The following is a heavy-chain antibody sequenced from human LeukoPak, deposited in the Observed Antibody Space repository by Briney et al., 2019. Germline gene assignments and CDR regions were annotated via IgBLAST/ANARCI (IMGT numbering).Heavy chain of an antibody. Sequence: RSKAYGGTTEYAASVKGRFTISRDDSKSIAYLQMNSLKTEDTAVYYCTRDGGRWDIDFDYWGQGTLVTVSS. CDR2: RSKAYGGTT. D-gene: IGHD3-16*01. V-gene: IGHV3-49*02. CDR3: TRDGGRWDIDFDY. J-gene: IGHJ4*02.